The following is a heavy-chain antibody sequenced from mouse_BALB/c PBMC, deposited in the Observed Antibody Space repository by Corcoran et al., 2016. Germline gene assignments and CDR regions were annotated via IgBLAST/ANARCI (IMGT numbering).Heavy chain of an antibody. D-gene: IGHD4-1*01. CDR2: INTYTGEP. Sequence: QIQLVQSGPELKKPGETVKISCKASGYTFTNYGMNWVKQAPGKGLKWMGWINTYTGEPTYADDFKGRFAFSLETSASTAYLQINNLKNEDMATYVCALTGTFGGDYWGQGTTLTVSS. CDR1: GYTFTNYG. V-gene: IGHV9-1*02. CDR3: ALTGTFGGDY. J-gene: IGHJ2*01.